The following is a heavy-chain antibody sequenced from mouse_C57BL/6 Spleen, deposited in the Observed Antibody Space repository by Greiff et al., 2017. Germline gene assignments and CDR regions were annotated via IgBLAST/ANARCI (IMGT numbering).Heavy chain of an antibody. CDR3: ARGNDIRLRRGSYAMDY. CDR1: GYTFPDSN. CDR2: INPNNGGT. J-gene: IGHJ4*01. V-gene: IGHV1-18*01. D-gene: IGHD2-4*01. Sequence: EFQLQQSGPELCRPGASVKIPSKASGYTFPDSNMTWLKQSNGKGLEWIGDINPNNGGTIYNQKFKGKATLTVDKSSSTAYMELRSLTSEDTAVYYCARGNDIRLRRGSYAMDYWGQGTSVTVSS.